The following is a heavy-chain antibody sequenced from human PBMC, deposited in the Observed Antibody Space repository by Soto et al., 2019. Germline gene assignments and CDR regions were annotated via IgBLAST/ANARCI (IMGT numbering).Heavy chain of an antibody. V-gene: IGHV4-59*08. CDR1: GGSLSNYY. CDR2: ISYSGST. D-gene: IGHD2-15*01. Sequence: PSETLSLTCTVSGGSLSNYYWSWIRQPPGKGLEWIGYISYSGSTNYSPSLRSLVTISVDTSKNQFSLRLSSVTAADTAVYYCARLPPSLNGGSYQGAFDIWGQGTMVTVSS. CDR3: ARLPPSLNGGSYQGAFDI. J-gene: IGHJ3*02.